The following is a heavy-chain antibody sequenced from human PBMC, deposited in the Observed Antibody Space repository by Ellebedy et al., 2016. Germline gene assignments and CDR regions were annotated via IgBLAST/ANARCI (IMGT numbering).Heavy chain of an antibody. CDR2: IYYSGTT. D-gene: IGHD3-3*01. Sequence: SETLSLXCSVSGGSINSGDYYWSWIRQPPGQGLEWLGYIYYSGTTYYNTSLESRITISVDTSKNQFSLRLSSVTAADTAVYFCARETDFWSDSSYFDYWGQGILVTISS. J-gene: IGHJ4*02. CDR1: GGSINSGDYY. V-gene: IGHV4-30-4*01. CDR3: ARETDFWSDSSYFDY.